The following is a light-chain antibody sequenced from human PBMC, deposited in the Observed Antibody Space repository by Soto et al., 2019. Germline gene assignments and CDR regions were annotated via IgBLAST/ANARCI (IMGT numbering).Light chain of an antibody. CDR3: QQYNNWPPWT. CDR2: GAS. V-gene: IGKV3-15*01. CDR1: QTVSSS. Sequence: DIVLTQSPVTLSLSPVERSTLSCRASQTVSSSSLAWYQQKPGQAPRLLIYGASSRATGIPARFSGSGSGTEFTLTISSLQSEDFAVYYCQQYNNWPPWTFGQGTKVDI. J-gene: IGKJ1*01.